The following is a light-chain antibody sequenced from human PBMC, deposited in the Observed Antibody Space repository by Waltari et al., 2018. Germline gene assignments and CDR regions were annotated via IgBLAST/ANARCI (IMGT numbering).Light chain of an antibody. V-gene: IGLV1-40*01. CDR1: SSNIGAGYD. CDR2: ANT. Sequence: QSVLTQPPSVSGAPGQRVTISCTGSSSNIGAGYDVHWYQDLPGTAPKLLIYANTNRPSGVPDRFSGSKSGTSASLSITGLQAEDEADYYCLSYDSSLSGWVFGGGTKLTVL. J-gene: IGLJ3*02. CDR3: LSYDSSLSGWV.